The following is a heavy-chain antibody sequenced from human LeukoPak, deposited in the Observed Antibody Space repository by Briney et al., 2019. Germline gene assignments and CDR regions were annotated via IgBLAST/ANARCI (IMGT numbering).Heavy chain of an antibody. CDR1: GASINTYY. CDR3: ARVLRPMASQYYFDY. CDR2: IYYSGTT. J-gene: IGHJ4*02. D-gene: IGHD3-10*01. Sequence: SETLSLTCTVSGASINTYYWSWIRQPPGKGLEWIGYIYYSGTTSYNPSLKTRVTISIDTSKNQFSLKLSSVTAANTAVYYCARVLRPMASQYYFDYWGQGTLVTVSS. V-gene: IGHV4-59*01.